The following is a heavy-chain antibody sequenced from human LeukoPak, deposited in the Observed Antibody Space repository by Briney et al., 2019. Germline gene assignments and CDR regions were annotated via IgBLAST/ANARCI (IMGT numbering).Heavy chain of an antibody. J-gene: IGHJ4*02. Sequence: GGSLRLSCAAPGFTFSSYAMHWVRQAPGKGLEWVAVISYDGSNKYYADSVKGRSPISRDNSKNTLYLQMNSLRAEDTAVYYCAGGGIQLWLTDYWGQGTLVTVSS. CDR3: AGGGIQLWLTDY. V-gene: IGHV3-30*04. D-gene: IGHD5-18*01. CDR2: ISYDGSNK. CDR1: GFTFSSYA.